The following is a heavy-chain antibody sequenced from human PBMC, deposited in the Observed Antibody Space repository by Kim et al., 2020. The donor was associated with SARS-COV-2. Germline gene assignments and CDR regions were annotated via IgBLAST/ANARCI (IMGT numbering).Heavy chain of an antibody. J-gene: IGHJ6*02. CDR3: ARKLLWFGDNGMDV. CDR2: IFGSGNI. CDR1: GFSVSTND. Sequence: GGSLRLSCAASGFSVSTNDMSWVRQAPGKGLEWVASIFGSGNIYYADSAKGRFTISRDNSKNTLYLQMNSLRAEDTAAYHCARKLLWFGDNGMDVWGQGTAVTVSS. D-gene: IGHD3-10*01. V-gene: IGHV3-53*01.